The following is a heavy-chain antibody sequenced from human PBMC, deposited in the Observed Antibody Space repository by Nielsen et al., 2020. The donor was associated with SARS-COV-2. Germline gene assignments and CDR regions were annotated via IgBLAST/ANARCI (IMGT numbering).Heavy chain of an antibody. CDR2: ISSGSSTI. J-gene: IGHJ6*03. Sequence: GESLKISCAASGFTFSRSSMNWVRQAPGQGLEWVSYISSGSSTIYYADSVKGRFTISRDNAKNSLYLQMNSLRAEDTAVYYCARLLGYYYYMDVWGKGTTVTVSS. CDR3: ARLLGYYYYMDV. D-gene: IGHD2-21*01. V-gene: IGHV3-48*04. CDR1: GFTFSRSS.